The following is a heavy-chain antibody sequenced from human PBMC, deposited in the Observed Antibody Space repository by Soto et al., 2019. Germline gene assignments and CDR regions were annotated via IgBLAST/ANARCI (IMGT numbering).Heavy chain of an antibody. CDR3: ARQDYCSGGSCYAEFDY. J-gene: IGHJ4*02. CDR2: IYYSGST. Sequence: SETLSLTCTVSGGSISSYYWSWIRQPPWKGLEWIGYIYYSGSTNYNPSLKSRVTISVDTSKNQFSLKLSSVTAADTAVYYCARQDYCSGGSCYAEFDYWGQGTLVTVSS. V-gene: IGHV4-59*08. CDR1: GGSISSYY. D-gene: IGHD2-15*01.